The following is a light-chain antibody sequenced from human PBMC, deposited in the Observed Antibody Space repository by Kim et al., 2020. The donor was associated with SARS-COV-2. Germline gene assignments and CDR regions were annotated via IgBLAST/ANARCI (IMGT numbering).Light chain of an antibody. CDR3: QTWGTGIWV. CDR1: SGHSSNA. Sequence: QLVLTQSPSASASLGASVKLTCTLSSGHSSNAIAWHQQQPEKGPRYLMKLNSDGSHSKGDGIPDRFSGPSSGAERYLTISSLQSEDEADYYCQTWGTGIWVFGGGTQLTVL. V-gene: IGLV4-69*01. CDR2: LNSDGSH. J-gene: IGLJ3*02.